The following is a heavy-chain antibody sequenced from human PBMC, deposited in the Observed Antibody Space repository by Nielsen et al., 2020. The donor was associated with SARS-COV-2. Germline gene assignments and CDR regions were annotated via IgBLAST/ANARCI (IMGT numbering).Heavy chain of an antibody. D-gene: IGHD7-27*01. J-gene: IGHJ4*02. V-gene: IGHV3-30*03. CDR2: ISYDGSNK. CDR1: GFTFSSYG. CDR3: AREGGPQLGINDY. Sequence: GESLKISCAASGFTFSSYGMHWVRQAPGKGLEWVAVISYDGSNKYYADSVKGRFTISRDNSKNTLYLQMNSLRAEDTAVYYCAREGGPQLGINDYWGQGTLVTVSS.